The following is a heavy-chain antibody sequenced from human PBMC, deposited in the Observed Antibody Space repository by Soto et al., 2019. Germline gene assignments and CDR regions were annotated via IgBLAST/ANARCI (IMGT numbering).Heavy chain of an antibody. V-gene: IGHV3-23*01. D-gene: IGHD3-16*02. Sequence: EVQLLESGGGLVQPGGSLTLSCATSGFTFSSYAMVWVRQAAEKGLEWVASISNNGDTSYYADSVMGRFTISSGNSENTLYLLMNGLRAVDTALYFCAKSRVFIGAIVTLLDSWGQGTQVTVSS. J-gene: IGHJ5*01. CDR1: GFTFSSYA. CDR3: AKSRVFIGAIVTLLDS. CDR2: ISNNGDTS.